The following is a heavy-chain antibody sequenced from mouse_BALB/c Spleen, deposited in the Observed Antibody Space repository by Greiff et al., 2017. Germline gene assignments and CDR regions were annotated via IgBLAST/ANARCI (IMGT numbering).Heavy chain of an antibody. Sequence: QVQLQQSGAELMKPGASVKISCKATGYTFSSYWIEWVKQRPGHGLEWIGEILPGSGSTNYNEKFKGKATFTADTSSNTAYMQLSSLTSEDSAVYYCARPLDGYYEGYAMDYWGQGTSVTVSS. V-gene: IGHV1-9*01. CDR2: ILPGSGST. CDR3: ARPLDGYYEGYAMDY. D-gene: IGHD2-3*01. CDR1: GYTFSSYW. J-gene: IGHJ4*01.